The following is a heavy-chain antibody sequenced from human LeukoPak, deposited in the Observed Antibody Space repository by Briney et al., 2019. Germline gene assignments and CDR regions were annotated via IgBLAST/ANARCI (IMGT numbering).Heavy chain of an antibody. CDR1: GGSISGYS. D-gene: IGHD3-22*01. V-gene: IGHV4-59*01. Sequence: SETLSLTCTVSGGSISGYSWTWIRQPPGQGLEWIEYFHNSRTTSYNLSLTGRVTISVDTAMDQISLKLNSVTAADTAVYYCARPSKLVISRGGFDIWGQGTMVTVSA. J-gene: IGHJ3*02. CDR2: FHNSRTT. CDR3: ARPSKLVISRGGFDI.